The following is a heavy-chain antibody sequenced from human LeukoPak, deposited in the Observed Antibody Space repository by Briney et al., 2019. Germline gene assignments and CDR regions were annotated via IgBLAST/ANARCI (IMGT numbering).Heavy chain of an antibody. CDR1: GFRFSSYA. V-gene: IGHV3-23*01. D-gene: IGHD6-19*01. J-gene: IGHJ2*01. CDR3: AKNGGIAVAGTFSDWYFDL. CDR2: ISGSGVST. Sequence: GGSLRLSCAASGFRFSSYAMSWVRQAPGKGLEWVSAISGSGVSTYYADSVKGRFTISRDNSKNTLYLQMNSLRAEDTAVYYCAKNGGIAVAGTFSDWYFDLWGRGTLVTVSS.